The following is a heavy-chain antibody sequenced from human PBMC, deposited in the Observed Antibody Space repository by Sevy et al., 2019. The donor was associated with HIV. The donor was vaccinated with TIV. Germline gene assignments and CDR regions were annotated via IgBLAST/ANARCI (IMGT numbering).Heavy chain of an antibody. CDR1: GVSISSSDW. Sequence: SETLFLTCAVSGVSISSSDWWSWVRQPPGKGLEWIGEIHNGGRTNYNPSLKSRVTMSVDKSKNQLSLNVSSVTAADTAVYYCAREGTTTSFDYWDQGTLVTVSS. CDR2: IHNGGRT. D-gene: IGHD1-26*01. CDR3: AREGTTTSFDY. J-gene: IGHJ4*02. V-gene: IGHV4-4*02.